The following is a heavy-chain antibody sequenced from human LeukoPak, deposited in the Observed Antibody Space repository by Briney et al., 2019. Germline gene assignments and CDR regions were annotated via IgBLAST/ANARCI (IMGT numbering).Heavy chain of an antibody. Sequence: GGSLRLSCTTSGFNFRAYWMGWVRQAPGKGLEWVSAISGSGGSTYYADSVKGRFTISRDNSKNTLYLQMNSLRAEDTAVYYCAKDPGSLEWSSYFDYWGQGTLVTVSS. D-gene: IGHD3-3*01. CDR2: ISGSGGST. CDR1: GFNFRAYW. CDR3: AKDPGSLEWSSYFDY. J-gene: IGHJ4*02. V-gene: IGHV3-23*01.